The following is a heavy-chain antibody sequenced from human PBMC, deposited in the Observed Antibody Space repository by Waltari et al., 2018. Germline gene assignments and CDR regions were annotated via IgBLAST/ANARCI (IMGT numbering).Heavy chain of an antibody. V-gene: IGHV4-4*07. CDR1: DGSISTYY. J-gene: IGHJ6*03. CDR3: ASGPGKYFYYMDV. CDR2: IYTTGSP. Sequence: QVQLQESGPGLVKASETLSLTCTVPDGSISTYYWNWVRKPAGKGLEWIGRIYTTGSPTYNPSLRSRVTMSVDASKSQFSLKLTSVTAADTAVYYCASGPGKYFYYMDVWGKGTTVTVSS.